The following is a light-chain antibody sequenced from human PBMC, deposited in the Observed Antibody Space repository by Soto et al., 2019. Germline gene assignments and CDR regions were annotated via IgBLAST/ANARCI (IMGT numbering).Light chain of an antibody. CDR3: QQYSSPPRT. CDR1: QSVSSS. J-gene: IGKJ1*01. V-gene: IGKV3-20*01. CDR2: AAS. Sequence: EIVLTQSAGSLSLSPGERATLSCWASQSVSSSLAWYQQKPGQAPRLLIYAASSRATGFPDRFSGSGSGTDFNLTISRLEPGDSAVYYCQQYSSPPRTFGQGTKVEIK.